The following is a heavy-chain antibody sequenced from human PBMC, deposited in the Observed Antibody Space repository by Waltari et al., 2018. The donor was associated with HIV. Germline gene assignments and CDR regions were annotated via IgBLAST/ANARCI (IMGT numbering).Heavy chain of an antibody. Sequence: EVHLMESGGGLVKPGRSLRLSCRGSGFTFGDYGLSWFRQAPGKGVEWVGFITSEAYGGTAEYAASVTDRFTISREDSKSTAYMQMNRLESEDTGGYFCSRPSGPLHSYGMDVWGQGTTVIVSS. J-gene: IGHJ6*02. D-gene: IGHD1-26*01. CDR1: GFTFGDYG. CDR3: SRPSGPLHSYGMDV. CDR2: ITSEAYGGTA. V-gene: IGHV3-49*05.